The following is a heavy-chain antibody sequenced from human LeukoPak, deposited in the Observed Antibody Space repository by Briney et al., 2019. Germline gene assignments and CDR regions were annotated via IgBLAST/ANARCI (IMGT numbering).Heavy chain of an antibody. CDR3: ARSSGWYRPHDY. J-gene: IGHJ4*02. D-gene: IGHD6-19*01. V-gene: IGHV3-66*01. Sequence: GGSLRLSCAASGFTVNSNYMNWVRQAPGKGLEWVSVIYSGGSTYYADSVKGRFTISRDNTKNTLYLQMNSLRAEDTAVYYCARSSGWYRPHDYWGQGTLVTVSS. CDR2: IYSGGST. CDR1: GFTVNSNY.